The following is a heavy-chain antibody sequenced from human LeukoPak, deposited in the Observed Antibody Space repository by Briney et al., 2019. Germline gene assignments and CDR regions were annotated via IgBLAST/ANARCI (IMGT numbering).Heavy chain of an antibody. CDR2: ISSTYDI. CDR1: GFTFSSYS. D-gene: IGHD3-9*01. CDR3: ARDFDWAFDY. V-gene: IGHV3-21*05. J-gene: IGHJ4*02. Sequence: GGSLRLSCAASGFTFSSYSMTWVRQAPGKGLEWIAYISSTYDIHYADSAKGRFSISRDNAENSVSLQMNNLGAGDTAVYYCARDFDWAFDYWGLGTLVTVSS.